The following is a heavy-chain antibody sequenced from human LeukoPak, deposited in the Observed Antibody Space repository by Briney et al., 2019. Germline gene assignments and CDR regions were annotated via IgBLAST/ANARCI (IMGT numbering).Heavy chain of an antibody. Sequence: SETLSLTCTVSGGSISSYYWSWIRQPAGKGLEWIGRIYTSGSTNYNPSLKSRVTISVDTSKNQFSLKLSSVTAADTAVYYCASGIGIAAAHYYGMDVWGQGTTVTVSS. CDR1: GGSISSYY. V-gene: IGHV4-4*07. D-gene: IGHD6-13*01. J-gene: IGHJ6*02. CDR3: ASGIGIAAAHYYGMDV. CDR2: IYTSGST.